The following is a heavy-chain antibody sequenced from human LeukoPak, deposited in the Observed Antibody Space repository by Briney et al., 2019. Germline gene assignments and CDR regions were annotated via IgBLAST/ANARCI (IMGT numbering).Heavy chain of an antibody. J-gene: IGHJ3*02. Sequence: PGGSLRLSCAASGSTFSIFEMNWVRQAPGKGLEWVSHISTSGSSSTSGSSKYYADSVKGRFTISRDNAKNSLYLQMNSLRAEDTAVYYCAKDLRLGTFKGAFDIWGQGTMVTVSS. CDR3: AKDLRLGTFKGAFDI. CDR2: ISTSGSSSTSGSSK. V-gene: IGHV3-48*03. CDR1: GSTFSIFE. D-gene: IGHD1-1*01.